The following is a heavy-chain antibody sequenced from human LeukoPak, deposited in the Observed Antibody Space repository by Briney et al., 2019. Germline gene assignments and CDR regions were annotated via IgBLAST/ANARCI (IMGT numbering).Heavy chain of an antibody. J-gene: IGHJ6*04. CDR2: IKQDGSEK. CDR1: GFTFSTYR. CDR3: AELGITMIGGV. Sequence: GGSLRLSCAASGFTFSTYRMSWVRQAPGKGLERVANIKQDGSEKQYVDSVKGRFTISRDNAKNSLYLQMSSLRAEDTAVYYCAELGITMIGGVWGKGTTVTISS. D-gene: IGHD3-10*02. V-gene: IGHV3-7*01.